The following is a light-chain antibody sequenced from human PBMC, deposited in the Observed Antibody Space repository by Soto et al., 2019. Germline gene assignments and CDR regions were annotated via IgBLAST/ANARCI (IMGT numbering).Light chain of an antibody. CDR3: SSYAGNFHFV. Sequence: QSALTQPRSVSGSPGQSVTISCTGTSSDVGGYNYVSWYQQHPGKAPKHIIYDVNKRASGVPGRLSASKSGNTASLTISGLQAEDEADYYCSSYAGNFHFVFGSGTKVTVL. V-gene: IGLV2-11*01. CDR1: SSDVGGYNY. CDR2: DVN. J-gene: IGLJ1*01.